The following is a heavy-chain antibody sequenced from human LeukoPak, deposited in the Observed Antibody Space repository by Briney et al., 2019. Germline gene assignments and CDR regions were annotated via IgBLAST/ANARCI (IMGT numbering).Heavy chain of an antibody. D-gene: IGHD6-19*01. CDR3: AREPVAGQSMDV. J-gene: IGHJ6*02. CDR2: ITSSGTTI. CDR1: GFTFSSYE. V-gene: IGHV3-48*03. Sequence: GGSLRLFCAASGFTFSSYEMNWVRQAPGKGLEWVSYITSSGTTIYYADSVKGRFTISRDNAKNSLYLQMNSLRAEDTAVYYCAREPVAGQSMDVWGQGTTVTVSS.